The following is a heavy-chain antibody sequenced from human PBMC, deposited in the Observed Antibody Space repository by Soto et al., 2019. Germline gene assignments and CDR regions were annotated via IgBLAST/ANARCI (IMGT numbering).Heavy chain of an antibody. CDR2: TYHGSKWST. Sequence: SQTLSLTCAISWDSVSSNSAACNWIRPSPSRGPEWLGRTYHGSKWSTDYAVTVKSRISVNTDTSRNQFSLQLSSVTPEDTGVYYCARGWLRTGFDTWGQGTMVTVSS. D-gene: IGHD2-8*02. V-gene: IGHV6-1*01. CDR1: WDSVSSNSAA. J-gene: IGHJ3*02. CDR3: ARGWLRTGFDT.